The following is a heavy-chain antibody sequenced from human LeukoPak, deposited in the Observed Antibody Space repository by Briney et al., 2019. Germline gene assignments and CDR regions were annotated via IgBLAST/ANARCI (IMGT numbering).Heavy chain of an antibody. D-gene: IGHD3-22*01. V-gene: IGHV3-9*01. CDR2: ISWNSGSI. Sequence: PGRSLRLSCAASGFTFDDYAMHWVRQAPGKGLEWVSGISWNSGSIGYADSVKGRFTISRDNAKNSLYLQMNSLRAEDTALYYCAKVDYDGSGYLWFDPWGQGTLVTVSS. CDR3: AKVDYDGSGYLWFDP. J-gene: IGHJ5*02. CDR1: GFTFDDYA.